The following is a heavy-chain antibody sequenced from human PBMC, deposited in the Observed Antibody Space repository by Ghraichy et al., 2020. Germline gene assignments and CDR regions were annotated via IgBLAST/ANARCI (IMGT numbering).Heavy chain of an antibody. CDR3: ARAGGGGGYYFDY. Sequence: GGSLRLSCAASGFTFSSYAMHWVRQAPGKGLEYVSAISSNGGSTYYADSVKGRFTISRDNSKNTLYLQMGSLRAEDMAVYYCARAGGGGGYYFDYWGQGTLVTVSS. CDR2: ISSNGGST. CDR1: GFTFSSYA. D-gene: IGHD3-16*01. V-gene: IGHV3-64*02. J-gene: IGHJ4*02.